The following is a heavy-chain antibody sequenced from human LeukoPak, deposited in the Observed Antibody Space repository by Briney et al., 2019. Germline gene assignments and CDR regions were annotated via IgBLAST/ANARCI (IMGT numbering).Heavy chain of an antibody. CDR1: GGSISSGGYY. Sequence: SETLSLTCTVSGGSISSGGYYWSWIRQPPGKGLEWIGEINHSGSTNYNPSLKSRVTISVDTSKNQFSLKLSSVTAADTAVYYCARNRGYSYGYHYYYYGMDVWGQGTTVTVSS. CDR2: INHSGST. CDR3: ARNRGYSYGYHYYYYGMDV. J-gene: IGHJ6*02. V-gene: IGHV4-39*07. D-gene: IGHD5-18*01.